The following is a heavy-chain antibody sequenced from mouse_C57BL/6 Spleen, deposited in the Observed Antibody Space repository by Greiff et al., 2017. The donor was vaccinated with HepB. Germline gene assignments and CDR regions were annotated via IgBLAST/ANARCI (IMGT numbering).Heavy chain of an antibody. CDR1: GFTFSSYA. Sequence: EVKLMESGGGLVKPGGSLKLSCAASGFTFSSYAMSWVRQTPEKRLEWVATISDGGSYTYYPDNVKGRFTISRDNAKNNLYLQMSHLKSEDTAMYYCARDRILWYFDVWGTGTTVTVSS. CDR3: ARDRILWYFDV. V-gene: IGHV5-4*01. CDR2: ISDGGSYT. J-gene: IGHJ1*03.